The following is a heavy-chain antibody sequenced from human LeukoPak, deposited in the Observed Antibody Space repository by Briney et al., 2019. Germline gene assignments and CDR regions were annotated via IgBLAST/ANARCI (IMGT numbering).Heavy chain of an antibody. CDR2: ISAYNGNT. Sequence: ASVKVSCKASGYTFTGYYMHWVRQAPGQGLEWMGWISAYNGNTNYAQKLQGRVTMTTDTSTSTAYMELRSLRSDDTAVYYCARASQNLYDYVWGSSTYYFDYWGQGTLVTVSS. CDR1: GYTFTGYY. J-gene: IGHJ4*02. V-gene: IGHV1-18*04. D-gene: IGHD3-16*01. CDR3: ARASQNLYDYVWGSSTYYFDY.